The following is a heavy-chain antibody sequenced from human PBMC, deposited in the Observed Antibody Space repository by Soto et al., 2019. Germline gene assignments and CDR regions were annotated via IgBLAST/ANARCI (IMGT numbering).Heavy chain of an antibody. CDR1: GFTFSSYS. J-gene: IGHJ4*02. Sequence: GGSLRLSCAASGFTFSSYSMNWVRQAPGKGLEWVSSISSSRSYIYYADSVKGRFTISRDNAKNSLYLQMNSLRAEDTAVYYCARVPFSSGSYFNEAPDYWGQGTLVTVSS. CDR3: ARVPFSSGSYFNEAPDY. CDR2: ISSSRSYI. D-gene: IGHD3-10*01. V-gene: IGHV3-21*01.